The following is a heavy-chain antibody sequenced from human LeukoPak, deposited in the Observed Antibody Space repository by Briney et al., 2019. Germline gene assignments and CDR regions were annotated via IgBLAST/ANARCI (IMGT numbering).Heavy chain of an antibody. CDR3: VRVHGGGY. V-gene: IGHV3-53*01. CDR1: GLTFSHVW. CDR2: LHRDGSV. D-gene: IGHD3-16*01. J-gene: IGHJ4*02. Sequence: GGSLRLSCAVSGLTFSHVWVIWVRQAPGKGLEWVSTLHRDGSVRYADSVNGRFTISRDDSKNTLSLQMSSLRDEDTAVYYCVRVHGGGYWGQGTLVTVSS.